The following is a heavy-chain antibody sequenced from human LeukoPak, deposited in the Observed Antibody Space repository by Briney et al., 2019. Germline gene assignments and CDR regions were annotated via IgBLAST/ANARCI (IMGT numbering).Heavy chain of an antibody. D-gene: IGHD3-10*01. Sequence: PSETLSLTCAVYGGSFSGYYWSWIRQPPGKGLEWIGEINHSGSTNYNPSLKSRVTIPVDTSKNQFSLKLSSVTAADTAVYYCARGRRGYYGSGSPAGWFDPWGQGTLVTVSS. V-gene: IGHV4-34*01. CDR2: INHSGST. CDR1: GGSFSGYY. J-gene: IGHJ5*02. CDR3: ARGRRGYYGSGSPAGWFDP.